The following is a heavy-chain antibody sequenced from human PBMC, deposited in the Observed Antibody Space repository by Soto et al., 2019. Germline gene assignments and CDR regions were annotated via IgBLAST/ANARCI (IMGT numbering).Heavy chain of an antibody. V-gene: IGHV1-18*01. D-gene: IGHD4-4*01. CDR2: ISASGGST. CDR3: ARDIISDYSSHFDY. J-gene: IGHJ4*02. CDR1: GYTFTSYG. Sequence: ASVKVSCKASGYTFTSYGISWVRQAPGQGLEWMGLISASGGSTSYAQKLQGRVTMTRDTSTSTVYMELSSLRSEDTAVYYCARDIISDYSSHFDYWGQGTLVTVSS.